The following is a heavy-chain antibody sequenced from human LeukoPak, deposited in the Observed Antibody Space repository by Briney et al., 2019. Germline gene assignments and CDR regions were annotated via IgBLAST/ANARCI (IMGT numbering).Heavy chain of an antibody. Sequence: PSETLSHTCTVSGGSISSYYWSWIRQPPGKGLQWIGYIYYSGSTNYNPSLKSRVTISVDTSKNQFSLKLSSVTAADTAVYYCARQSWDYDSSGDYSYSAFDIWGPGTMVTVSS. CDR3: ARQSWDYDSSGDYSYSAFDI. D-gene: IGHD3-22*01. J-gene: IGHJ3*02. CDR2: IYYSGST. CDR1: GGSISSYY. V-gene: IGHV4-59*08.